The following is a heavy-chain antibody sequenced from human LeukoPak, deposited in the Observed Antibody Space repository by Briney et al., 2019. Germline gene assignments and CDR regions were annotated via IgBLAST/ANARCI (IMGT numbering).Heavy chain of an antibody. D-gene: IGHD4-23*01. J-gene: IGHJ4*02. Sequence: PGGSLRLSCAASGFTFSSYGTHWVRQAPGKGLEWVAFIPSGGNNKYHTDSVKGRFTISRDNSKNTVYLQMNSLRAEDTAVYYCARDFRATVVTAGPDYWGQGTLVTVAS. V-gene: IGHV3-30*02. CDR2: IPSGGNNK. CDR3: ARDFRATVVTAGPDY. CDR1: GFTFSSYG.